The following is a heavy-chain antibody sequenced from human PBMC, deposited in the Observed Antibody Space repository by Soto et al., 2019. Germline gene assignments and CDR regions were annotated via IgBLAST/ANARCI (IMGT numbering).Heavy chain of an antibody. CDR1: GGSISSYY. Sequence: SSETLSLTCTVSGGSISSYYWSWIRQPPGKGLEWIGYIYYSGSTNYNPSLKSRVTISVDTSKNQFSLKLSSVTAADTAVYYCATYSGSYLEFDYWGQGTLVTFSS. CDR2: IYYSGST. CDR3: ATYSGSYLEFDY. D-gene: IGHD1-26*01. J-gene: IGHJ4*02. V-gene: IGHV4-59*01.